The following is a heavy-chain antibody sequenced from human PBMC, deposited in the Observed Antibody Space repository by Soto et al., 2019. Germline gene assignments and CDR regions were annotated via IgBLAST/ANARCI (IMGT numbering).Heavy chain of an antibody. CDR3: ASLLRGYSGTGDY. CDR1: GGTFSSYA. CDR2: IIPIFGTA. Sequence: QVQLVQSGAEVKKPGSSVKVSCKASGGTFSSYAISWVRQAPGQGLEWMGGIIPIFGTAKYAQKFQGRVTIPADEDTSAPCMELSSLTSEDTAVYYWASLLRGYSGTGDYWGQGTLVTVSS. J-gene: IGHJ4*02. V-gene: IGHV1-69*12. D-gene: IGHD5-12*01.